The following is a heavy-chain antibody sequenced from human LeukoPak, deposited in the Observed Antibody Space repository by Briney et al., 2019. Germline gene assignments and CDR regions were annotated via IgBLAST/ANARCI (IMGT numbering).Heavy chain of an antibody. J-gene: IGHJ5*02. Sequence: ASVKVSCKASGGTFSSYAISWVRQAPGQGLEWMGGIIPIFGTANYAQKFQGRVTITADESTSTAYMELSSLRSEDTAVYYCARDDVESVWFDPWGQGTLVTVSS. V-gene: IGHV1-69*13. CDR3: ARDDVESVWFDP. CDR2: IIPIFGTA. CDR1: GGTFSSYA.